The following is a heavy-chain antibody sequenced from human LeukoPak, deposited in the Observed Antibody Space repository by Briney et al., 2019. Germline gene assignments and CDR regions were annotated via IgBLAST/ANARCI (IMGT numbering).Heavy chain of an antibody. J-gene: IGHJ5*02. V-gene: IGHV4-34*01. CDR3: ARGGYLYWFDP. CDR1: GFTFSSYS. CDR2: INHSGST. D-gene: IGHD5-18*01. Sequence: PGGSLRLSCAASGFTFSSYSMNWVRQPPGKGLEWIGEINHSGSTNYNPSLKSRVTISVDTSKNQFSLKLSSVTAADTAVYYCARGGYLYWFDPWGQGTLVTVSS.